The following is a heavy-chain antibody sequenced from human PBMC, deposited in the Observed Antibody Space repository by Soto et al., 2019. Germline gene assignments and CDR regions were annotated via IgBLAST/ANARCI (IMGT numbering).Heavy chain of an antibody. V-gene: IGHV3-30*18. CDR3: AKDIETWSLAYYYALAV. D-gene: IGHD2-21*01. J-gene: IGHJ6*02. Sequence: QEQLVESGGGVVQPGRSLRLSCAASGFTFRNYAIHWVRQAPGKGLEWVAVISYDGSYKYYADSVKGRFTISRDNSNNALYLQMNSLRTEYTAVYYCAKDIETWSLAYYYALAVCGQGTAVTVSS. CDR1: GFTFRNYA. CDR2: ISYDGSYK.